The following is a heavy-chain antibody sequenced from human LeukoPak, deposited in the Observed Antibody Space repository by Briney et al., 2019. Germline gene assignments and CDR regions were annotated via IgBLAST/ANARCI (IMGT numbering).Heavy chain of an antibody. V-gene: IGHV4-39*01. Sequence: SDTLSLIYNVSGASFKTSNSYWRWLRQSPGKGLVWIGTMSVSGTTYSNPPLKSRVTIAVDTSKNQFSLKLSSVTTADTAVYYCARAGLFDYLFRPYFDYWGQGALVTVSS. CDR2: MSVSGTT. J-gene: IGHJ4*02. CDR3: ARAGLFDYLFRPYFDY. D-gene: IGHD3-9*01. CDR1: GASFKTSNSY.